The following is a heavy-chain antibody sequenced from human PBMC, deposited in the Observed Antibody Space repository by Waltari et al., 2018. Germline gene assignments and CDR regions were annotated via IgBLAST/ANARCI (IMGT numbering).Heavy chain of an antibody. J-gene: IGHJ4*02. CDR1: GFMFVSYA. V-gene: IGHV3-21*06. CDR3: AKEGLGGDRQFDY. CDR2: VSGPSTYT. D-gene: IGHD2-21*02. Sequence: EVQLAESGGGLVQPGGSLRLSCVPSGFMFVSYAMNWVRQAPGKGLEWVASVSGPSTYTFYSDSVKGRFTISRDNAKNSVFLQMNGLRDDDTAIYYCAKEGLGGDRQFDYWGQGTLVRVSS.